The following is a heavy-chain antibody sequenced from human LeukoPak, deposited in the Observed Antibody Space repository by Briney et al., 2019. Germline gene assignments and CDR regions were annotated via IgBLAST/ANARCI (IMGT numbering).Heavy chain of an antibody. Sequence: ASVKVSCKASGYTFTSYDINWVRQATGQGLEWMGWMNPNSGNTGYAQKFQGRVTMTRNTSISTAYMELSSLRSEDTAVYYCARDGRRWSGYDYWGQGTLVTVSS. CDR3: ARDGRRWSGYDY. V-gene: IGHV1-8*01. D-gene: IGHD3-3*01. CDR1: GYTFTSYD. CDR2: MNPNSGNT. J-gene: IGHJ4*02.